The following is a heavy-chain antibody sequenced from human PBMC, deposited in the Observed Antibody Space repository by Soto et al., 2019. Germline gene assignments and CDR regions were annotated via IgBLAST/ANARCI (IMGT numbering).Heavy chain of an antibody. Sequence: DVQVVQSGGGLVQPGGSLKLSCAASGFAFNDSAMHWVRQASGKGLEWVARVRSKTNNYATAYPVSVRGRFTVSRDDSMGTTYLQMNSLKTEDTAMYYCTNNFVWGQGVLVTVPS. J-gene: IGHJ4*02. CDR1: GFAFNDSA. V-gene: IGHV3-73*01. CDR2: VRSKTNNYAT. CDR3: TNNFV. D-gene: IGHD2-15*01.